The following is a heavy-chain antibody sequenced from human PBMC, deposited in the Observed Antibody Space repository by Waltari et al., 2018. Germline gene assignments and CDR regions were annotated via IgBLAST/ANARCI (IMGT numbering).Heavy chain of an antibody. CDR2: MNPNSGNT. D-gene: IGHD2-2*01. J-gene: IGHJ4*02. Sequence: QVQLVQSGAEVKKPGASVNVSCKASGYTFTSYDINWVRQATGQGLEWMGWMNPNSGNTGYAQKFQGRVTMTRNTSISTAYMELSSLRSEDTAVYYCARGIVVVPAAPPGYWGQGTLVTVSS. V-gene: IGHV1-8*01. CDR3: ARGIVVVPAAPPGY. CDR1: GYTFTSYD.